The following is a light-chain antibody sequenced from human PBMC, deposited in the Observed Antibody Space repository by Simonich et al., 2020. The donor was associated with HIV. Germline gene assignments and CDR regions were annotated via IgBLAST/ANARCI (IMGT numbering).Light chain of an antibody. J-gene: IGLJ2*01. CDR1: SSDVGGYND. Sequence: QSALTQPASGSGSPGQSITISCTGTSSDVGGYNDVSWYQQHPGKAPKLMFYDVSKRPSGVSNRFSGSKSGNTASLTISGLQAEDEADYYCSSYTSSSTVVFGGGTKLTVL. CDR3: SSYTSSSTVV. CDR2: DVS. V-gene: IGLV2-14*01.